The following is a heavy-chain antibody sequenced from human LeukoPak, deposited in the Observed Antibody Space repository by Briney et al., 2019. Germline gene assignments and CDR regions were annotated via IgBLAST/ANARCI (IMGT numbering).Heavy chain of an antibody. V-gene: IGHV1-18*01. J-gene: IGHJ4*02. D-gene: IGHD1-26*01. CDR3: ARVVVVGAPKGDNFDY. Sequence: ASVTVSFTASGYTFTIYGISWVRQAPGQGLEWMGWISAYNGNTNYAQKLQGRVTMTTDTSTSTAYMELRSLRSDDTAVYYCARVVVVGAPKGDNFDYWGQGTLVTVSS. CDR1: GYTFTIYG. CDR2: ISAYNGNT.